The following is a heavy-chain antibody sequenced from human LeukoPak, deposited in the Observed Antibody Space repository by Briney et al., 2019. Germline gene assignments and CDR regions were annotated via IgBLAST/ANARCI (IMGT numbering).Heavy chain of an antibody. CDR3: ITDPGEWEPI. D-gene: IGHD1-26*01. Sequence: GGSLRLSCATSGLTFSNAWMSWVRQAPGKGLEWVGRIKSKTDGETTDYAAPVKGRFTISRDDSKNTLYLQMNRLKTEDTAVYYCITDPGEWEPIWGQGTMVTDSS. CDR2: IKSKTDGETT. CDR1: GLTFSNAW. V-gene: IGHV3-15*01. J-gene: IGHJ3*02.